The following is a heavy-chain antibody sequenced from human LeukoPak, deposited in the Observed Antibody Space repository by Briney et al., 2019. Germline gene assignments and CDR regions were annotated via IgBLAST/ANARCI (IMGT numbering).Heavy chain of an antibody. CDR2: IYRDDST. CDR1: GFTFSSYS. V-gene: IGHV3-53*01. CDR3: ARELREHGVFDI. Sequence: GGSLRLSCAASGFTFSSYSMNWVRQAPGKGLEWVSEIYRDDSTYYAASVKGRFSIFRDNSKNTVYLQMNSLSADDTAVYYCARELREHGVFDIWGQGTMVTVSS. D-gene: IGHD1/OR15-1a*01. J-gene: IGHJ3*02.